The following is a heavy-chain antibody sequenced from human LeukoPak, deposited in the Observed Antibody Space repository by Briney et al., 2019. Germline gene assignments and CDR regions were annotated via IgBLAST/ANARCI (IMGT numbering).Heavy chain of an antibody. J-gene: IGHJ4*02. Sequence: GGSLRLSCAASGFTFSSYSMNWVRQAPGKGLEWVSYISSSSSTIYYADSVKGRFTISRDNSKNTLYLQMNNLRAEDTGVYYCVRDRGAYYYETGYWGQGILVTVSS. CDR2: ISSSSSTI. D-gene: IGHD3-22*01. CDR3: VRDRGAYYYETGY. CDR1: GFTFSSYS. V-gene: IGHV3-48*01.